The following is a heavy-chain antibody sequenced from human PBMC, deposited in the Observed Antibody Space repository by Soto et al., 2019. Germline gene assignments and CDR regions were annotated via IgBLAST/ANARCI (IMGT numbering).Heavy chain of an antibody. Sequence: EVQLVESGGGLVQPGGSLRLSCAASGFTFSSYEMNWVRQAPGKGLVWVSYISSSGSTIYYTDSVKGRFTISRDNAKNSLYLQMNSLRAEDTAVYYCASEAGTLYFDYWGQGTLVTVSS. CDR2: ISSSGSTI. V-gene: IGHV3-48*03. J-gene: IGHJ4*02. CDR3: ASEAGTLYFDY. CDR1: GFTFSSYE. D-gene: IGHD6-19*01.